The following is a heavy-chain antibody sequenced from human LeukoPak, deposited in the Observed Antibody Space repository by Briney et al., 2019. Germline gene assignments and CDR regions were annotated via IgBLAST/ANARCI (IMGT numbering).Heavy chain of an antibody. CDR2: IKNDGSEK. D-gene: IGHD3-22*01. CDR3: ARDPDYYDSSGHFDY. CDR1: GFPFSTYW. V-gene: IGHV3-7*01. J-gene: IGHJ4*02. Sequence: SGGSLRLSCAASGFPFSTYWITWVRQAPGKGLEWVANIKNDGSEKYYADSVKGRFTISRDNSKNTLYLQMNSLRAEDTAVYYCARDPDYYDSSGHFDYWGQGTLVTVSS.